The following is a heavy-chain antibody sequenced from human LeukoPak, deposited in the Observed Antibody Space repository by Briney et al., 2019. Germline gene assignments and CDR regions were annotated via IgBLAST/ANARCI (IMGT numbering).Heavy chain of an antibody. V-gene: IGHV1-69*13. CDR1: GGTFSSYA. D-gene: IGHD2-2*01. CDR3: AKHEGGYCSSTSCYGLNWFDP. J-gene: IGHJ5*02. Sequence: SVKVSCKASGGTFSSYAISWVRQAPGQGLEWMGGIIPIFGTANYAQKFQGRVTITADESTSTAYMELSSLRSEDTAVYYCAKHEGGYCSSTSCYGLNWFDPWGQGTLVTVSS. CDR2: IIPIFGTA.